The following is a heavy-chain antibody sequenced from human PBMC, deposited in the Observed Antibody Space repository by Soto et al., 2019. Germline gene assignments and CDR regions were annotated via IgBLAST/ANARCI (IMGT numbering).Heavy chain of an antibody. D-gene: IGHD3-22*01. CDR1: GYTFSNFA. V-gene: IGHV1-3*01. J-gene: IGHJ5*02. Sequence: VASVKVSCKASGYTFSNFAMHWVRQAPGQRLEWMGWINAGNWNTKYSQKFQGRVTITRDTSASTAYMELSSLRSEDTAVYYCAREEAYYYDSSGSGFDPWGQGTLVTVSS. CDR2: INAGNWNT. CDR3: AREEAYYYDSSGSGFDP.